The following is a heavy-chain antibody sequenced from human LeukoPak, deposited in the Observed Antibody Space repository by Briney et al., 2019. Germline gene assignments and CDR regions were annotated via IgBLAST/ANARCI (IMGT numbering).Heavy chain of an antibody. CDR1: GGSISSYY. CDR2: ISTTGST. V-gene: IGHV4-4*07. J-gene: IGHJ3*02. D-gene: IGHD2-15*01. CDR3: AKEGEGRGYAFDI. Sequence: SETLSLTCTVSGGSISSYYWSWIRQPAGKGLEWIGRISTTGSTNYNPSLKSRVTISVDTSKNQFSLNLSSVTAADTAVYYCAKEGEGRGYAFDIWGQGTMVTVSS.